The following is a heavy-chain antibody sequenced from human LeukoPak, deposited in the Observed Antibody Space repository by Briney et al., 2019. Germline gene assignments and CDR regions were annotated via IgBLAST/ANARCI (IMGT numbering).Heavy chain of an antibody. Sequence: ASVKVSCKVSGYTLTQLSMHLVRQAPGKGLEWMGGFDPEDGETIYAQKFQGRVTMTEDTSTDTTYMELSSLRSEDTAVYYCAREGAGTTPYFQHWGQGTLVTVSS. CDR1: GYTLTQLS. CDR2: FDPEDGET. CDR3: AREGAGTTPYFQH. D-gene: IGHD1-7*01. V-gene: IGHV1-24*01. J-gene: IGHJ1*01.